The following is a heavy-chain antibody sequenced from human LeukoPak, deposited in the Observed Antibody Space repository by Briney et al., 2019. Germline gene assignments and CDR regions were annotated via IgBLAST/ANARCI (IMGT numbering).Heavy chain of an antibody. Sequence: PSQTPSLTCAVSGGSISSGGYSWSWIRQPPGKGLEWIGYIYHSGSTYYNPSLKSRVTISVDRSKNQFSLKLSSVTAADTAVYYCARGLGVNNYYDSSGYYYFDYWGQGTLVTVSS. CDR3: ARGLGVNNYYDSSGYYYFDY. D-gene: IGHD3-22*01. CDR1: GGSISSGGYS. CDR2: IYHSGST. V-gene: IGHV4-30-2*01. J-gene: IGHJ4*02.